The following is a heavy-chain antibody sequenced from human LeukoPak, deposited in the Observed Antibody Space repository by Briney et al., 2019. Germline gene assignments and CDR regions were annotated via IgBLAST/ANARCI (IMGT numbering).Heavy chain of an antibody. Sequence: GGSLRLSCAASGFIFRIYGMHWVRQAPAKGREWVALISYEGDSTYYADSVKGRFTISRDNPKDTLYLQTNSLRAEDTAVYYCAKGRGQIDSSGYYYLGAFDLWGQGTMVTVSP. CDR3: AKGRGQIDSSGYYYLGAFDL. CDR2: ISYEGDST. D-gene: IGHD3-22*01. CDR1: GFIFRIYG. J-gene: IGHJ3*01. V-gene: IGHV3-30*18.